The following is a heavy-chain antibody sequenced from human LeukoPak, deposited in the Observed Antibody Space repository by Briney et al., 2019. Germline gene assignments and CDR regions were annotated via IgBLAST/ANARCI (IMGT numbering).Heavy chain of an antibody. V-gene: IGHV4-59*01. CDR2: IYYSGST. J-gene: IGHJ4*02. CDR1: GGSISSYY. D-gene: IGHD3-10*01. Sequence: PSETLSLTCTVSGGSISSYYWSWIRQPPGKGLEWIGYIYYSGSTNYNPSLKSRVTISVDTSKNQFSLKLSSVTAADTAVYYCARLSGYYGSGIDYWGQGTLVTVSS. CDR3: ARLSGYYGSGIDY.